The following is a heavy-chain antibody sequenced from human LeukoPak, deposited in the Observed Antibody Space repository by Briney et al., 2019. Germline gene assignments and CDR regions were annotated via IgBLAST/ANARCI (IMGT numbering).Heavy chain of an antibody. Sequence: PSETLSLTCTVSGGSISSYYWGWIRQPPGKGLEWIGYIYYSGSTNYNPSLKSRVTISVDTSKNQFSLKLSSVTAADTAVYYCASDVWGYGSGSYLYWGQGTLVTVSS. CDR3: ASDVWGYGSGSYLY. V-gene: IGHV4-59*01. D-gene: IGHD3-10*01. CDR1: GGSISSYY. CDR2: IYYSGST. J-gene: IGHJ4*02.